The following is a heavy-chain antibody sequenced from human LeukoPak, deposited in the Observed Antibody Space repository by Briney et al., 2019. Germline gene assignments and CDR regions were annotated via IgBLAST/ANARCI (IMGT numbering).Heavy chain of an antibody. CDR3: ARAVAAT. D-gene: IGHD2-15*01. Sequence: SETLSLTCAVYGGSFSGYFWSWIRQPPGKGLEWIGEINHSGSTNYNPSLKSRVTISVDTSKNQFSLKLSSVTAADTAVYYCARAVAATWGQGTLVTVSS. CDR1: GGSFSGYF. J-gene: IGHJ5*02. CDR2: INHSGST. V-gene: IGHV4-34*01.